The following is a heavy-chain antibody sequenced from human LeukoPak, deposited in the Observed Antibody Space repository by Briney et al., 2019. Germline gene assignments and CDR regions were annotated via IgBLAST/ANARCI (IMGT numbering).Heavy chain of an antibody. CDR3: AKGVTTVTTRYFDY. D-gene: IGHD4-17*01. J-gene: IGHJ4*02. CDR2: ISGSGGNT. V-gene: IGHV3-23*01. CDR1: GFTFSIYA. Sequence: GSLSLSCAASGFTFSIYAMSWVRQAPGKGLEWVSTISGSGGNTYYADSVKGRFSICRDNSKNRLYLQMNSLRAEDTAVYYCAKGVTTVTTRYFDYWGQGTLVTVSS.